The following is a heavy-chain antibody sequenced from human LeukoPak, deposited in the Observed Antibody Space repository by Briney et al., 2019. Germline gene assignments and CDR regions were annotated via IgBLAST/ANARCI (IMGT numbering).Heavy chain of an antibody. CDR2: ISAYNGNT. D-gene: IGHD3-9*01. V-gene: IGHV1-18*01. CDR1: GYTFTSYG. CDR3: ARGYYDILTGYLTPANWFDP. J-gene: IGHJ5*02. Sequence: ASVKVSCKASGYTFTSYGISWVRQAPGQGLEWMGWISAYNGNTNYAQKLQGRVTMTTDTSTCTAYMELRSLRSDDTAVYYCARGYYDILTGYLTPANWFDPWGQGTLVTVSS.